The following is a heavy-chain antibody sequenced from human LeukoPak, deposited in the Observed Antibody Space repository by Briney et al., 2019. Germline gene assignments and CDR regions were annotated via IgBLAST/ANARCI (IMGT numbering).Heavy chain of an antibody. CDR3: ARRQYDSSGYYYSPLGY. Sequence: ASVKVSCKASGYTFTSYGISWVRQAPGQGLEWMGWISAYNGNTNYAQKLQGRVTMTTDTSTSTAYMELRSLRSEDTAVYYCARRQYDSSGYYYSPLGYWGQGTLVTVSS. CDR2: ISAYNGNT. D-gene: IGHD3-22*01. J-gene: IGHJ4*02. CDR1: GYTFTSYG. V-gene: IGHV1-18*01.